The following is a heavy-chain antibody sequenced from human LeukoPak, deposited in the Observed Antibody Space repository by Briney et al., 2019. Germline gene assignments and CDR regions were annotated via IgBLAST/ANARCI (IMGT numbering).Heavy chain of an antibody. CDR3: ARDSKAVAGPVGY. V-gene: IGHV1-2*02. J-gene: IGHJ4*02. CDR2: INPYTGGT. Sequence: ASVKVSCRASGYTFTGYYMHWVRQAPGQGLEYMGWINPYTGGTNYAQKLRGRVTMTTDTSTSTAYMELRSLRSDDTAVYYCARDSKAVAGPVGYWGQGTLVTVSS. D-gene: IGHD6-19*01. CDR1: GYTFTGYY.